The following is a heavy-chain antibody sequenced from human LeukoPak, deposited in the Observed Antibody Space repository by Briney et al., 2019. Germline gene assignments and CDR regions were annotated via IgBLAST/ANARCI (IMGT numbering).Heavy chain of an antibody. Sequence: ASVKVSCKASGYTFTSYYMHWVRQAPGQGLEWMGWINPNSGGTNYAQKFQGRVTMTRDTSISTAYMELSRLRSDDTAVYYCARESPNSSSWYIDYWGQGTLVTVSS. CDR1: GYTFTSYY. D-gene: IGHD6-13*01. V-gene: IGHV1-2*02. J-gene: IGHJ4*02. CDR2: INPNSGGT. CDR3: ARESPNSSSWYIDY.